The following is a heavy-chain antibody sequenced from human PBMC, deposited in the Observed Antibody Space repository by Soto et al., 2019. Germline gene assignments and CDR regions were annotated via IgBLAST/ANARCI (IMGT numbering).Heavy chain of an antibody. CDR3: ARGDCGGDCSDAFDI. J-gene: IGHJ3*02. CDR2: IYHSGST. V-gene: IGHV4-30-2*01. CDR1: GGSISSGGYS. D-gene: IGHD2-21*02. Sequence: SETPSLTCAVSGGSISSGGYSWSWIRQPPGKGLEWIGYIYHSGSTYYNPSLKSRVTISVDRSKNQFSLKLSSVTAADTAVYYCARGDCGGDCSDAFDIWGQGTMVTVSS.